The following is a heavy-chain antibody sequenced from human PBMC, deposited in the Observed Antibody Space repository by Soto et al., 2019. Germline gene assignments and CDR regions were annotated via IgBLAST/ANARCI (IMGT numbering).Heavy chain of an antibody. J-gene: IGHJ5*02. Sequence: SETLSLTCTVSGSSISDHYWSWIRQPPGKGLEWIGYIFYTGYTTYNPSLKSRATISLDTSRNQFSLRLSSVTAADTAVYYCAREKGEWFGDLFPHGWRDPWIQGTLGTVSS. CDR1: GSSISDHY. CDR2: IFYTGYT. V-gene: IGHV4-59*11. D-gene: IGHD3-10*01. CDR3: AREKGEWFGDLFPHGWRDP.